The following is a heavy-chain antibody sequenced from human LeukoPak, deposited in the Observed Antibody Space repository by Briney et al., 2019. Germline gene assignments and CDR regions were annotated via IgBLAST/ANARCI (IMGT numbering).Heavy chain of an antibody. CDR1: GGSISSYY. CDR2: IYYSGST. CDR3: ASLGVAGQHNWFDP. Sequence: KTSETLSLTCTVSGGSISSYYWSWIRQPPGKGLEWIGYIYYSGSTNYNPSLKSRVTISVDTSKNQFSLKLSSVTAADTAVYYCASLGVAGQHNWFDPWGQGTLVTVSS. J-gene: IGHJ5*02. V-gene: IGHV4-59*08. D-gene: IGHD6-19*01.